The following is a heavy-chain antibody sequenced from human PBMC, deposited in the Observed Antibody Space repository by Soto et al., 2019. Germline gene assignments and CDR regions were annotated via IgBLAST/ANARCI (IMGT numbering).Heavy chain of an antibody. CDR1: GYTFTSYG. CDR2: ISAYNGNT. CDR3: ARDFTDIVVVPAAIPSWYFDL. V-gene: IGHV1-18*01. Sequence: XSVKVSCKASGYTFTSYGISWVRQAPGQGLEWMGWISAYNGNTNYAQKLQGRVTMTTDTSTSTAYMELRSLRSDDTAVYYCARDFTDIVVVPAAIPSWYFDLWGRGTLVTVSS. D-gene: IGHD2-2*02. J-gene: IGHJ2*01.